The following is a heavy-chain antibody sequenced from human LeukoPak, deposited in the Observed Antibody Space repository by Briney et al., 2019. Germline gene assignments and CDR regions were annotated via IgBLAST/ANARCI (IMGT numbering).Heavy chain of an antibody. Sequence: GESLKISCTGSGYSFTSYWIGWVRQMPGKGLEWMGIIYPGDSDTRYSPSFQGQVTISADKSISTAYLQWSSLKASDTAMYYCASSLVVPAAIRPYYFDYWGQGTLVTVSS. CDR2: IYPGDSDT. V-gene: IGHV5-51*01. CDR3: ASSLVVPAAIRPYYFDY. D-gene: IGHD2-2*01. J-gene: IGHJ4*02. CDR1: GYSFTSYW.